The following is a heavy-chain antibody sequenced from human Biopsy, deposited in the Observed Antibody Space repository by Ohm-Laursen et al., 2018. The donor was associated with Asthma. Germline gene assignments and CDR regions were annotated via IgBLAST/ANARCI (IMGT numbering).Heavy chain of an antibody. CDR1: GYSLTDLS. CDR2: HDHVEGGT. CDR3: ASDFPKDYVRYNFQF. J-gene: IGHJ4*02. D-gene: IGHD4-17*01. Sequence: GASVKISCKISGYSLTDLSIHWVRQAPGQGLEWMGGHDHVEGGTVNARRFQGRVTMTEDTSTDTAYMELSSLSSDDTAVYYCASDFPKDYVRYNFQFWGQGTLVTVSS. V-gene: IGHV1-24*01.